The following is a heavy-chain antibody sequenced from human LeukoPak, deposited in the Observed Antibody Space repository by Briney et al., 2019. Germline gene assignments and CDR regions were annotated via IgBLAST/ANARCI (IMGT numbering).Heavy chain of an antibody. J-gene: IGHJ3*02. CDR3: ARIRRGFFYAFYI. Sequence: GGSQRLSCAASGLTFSSSWISWVRQAPGKGREWVAYIKLDGRETYYVDSVKGRFPLSRDNAKHSLYMQTNRQRAEHTAVYFGARIRRGFFYAFYIWGQGTMVTVSS. CDR2: IKLDGRET. V-gene: IGHV3-7*01. D-gene: IGHD2-15*01. CDR1: GLTFSSSW.